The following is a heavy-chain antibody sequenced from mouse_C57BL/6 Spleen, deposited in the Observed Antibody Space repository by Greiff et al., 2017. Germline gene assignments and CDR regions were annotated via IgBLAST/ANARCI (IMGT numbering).Heavy chain of an antibody. V-gene: IGHV3-6*01. D-gene: IGHD1-1*01. Sequence: VQLQQSGPGLVKPSQSLSLTCSVTGYSITSGYYWNWIRQFPGNKLEWMGYISYDGSNNYNPSLKNRISITRDTSKNQFFLKLNSVTTEDTATYYCARGSSDWYFDVWGTGTTVTVSS. J-gene: IGHJ1*03. CDR1: GYSITSGYY. CDR3: ARGSSDWYFDV. CDR2: ISYDGSN.